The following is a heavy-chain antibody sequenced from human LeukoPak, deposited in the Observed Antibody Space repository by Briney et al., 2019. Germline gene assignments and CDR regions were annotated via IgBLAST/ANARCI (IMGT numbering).Heavy chain of an antibody. Sequence: GAPVKVSCKASGYTFTGHYMYWVRQAPGQGLEWMGWINPNSGGTNYAQKFQGRVTMTRDTSISTAYMELSRLRSDDTAVYYCARGGSCSGGSCSYNWFDPWGQGTLVTVSS. CDR1: GYTFTGHY. J-gene: IGHJ5*02. V-gene: IGHV1-2*02. CDR3: ARGGSCSGGSCSYNWFDP. CDR2: INPNSGGT. D-gene: IGHD2-15*01.